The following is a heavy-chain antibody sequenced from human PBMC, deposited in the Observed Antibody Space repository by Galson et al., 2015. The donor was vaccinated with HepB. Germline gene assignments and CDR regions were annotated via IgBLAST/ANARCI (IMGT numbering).Heavy chain of an antibody. CDR3: ARDRSDYGGNYYFDY. CDR1: GDSVSRNSAA. V-gene: IGHV6-1*01. J-gene: IGHJ4*02. D-gene: IGHD4-23*01. Sequence: CAISGDSVSRNSAAWDWIRQSPSRGLEWLGRTYYRSKWYSDYAVSVKSRIAINPDTSKNQFSLQPNSVTPEDTAVYYCARDRSDYGGNYYFDYWGQGTLVTVSS. CDR2: TYYRSKWYS.